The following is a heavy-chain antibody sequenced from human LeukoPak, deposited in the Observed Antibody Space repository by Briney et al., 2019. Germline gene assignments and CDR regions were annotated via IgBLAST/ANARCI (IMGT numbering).Heavy chain of an antibody. J-gene: IGHJ4*02. Sequence: GSSVKVSCKASGGTFSSYAISWVRQAPGQGLEWMGGIIPIFGTANYAQKCQGRVTITADESTSTAYMELRGLRSDDTAVYYCARGGYSSGYHWGQGSLVTVSS. D-gene: IGHD3-22*01. CDR3: ARGGYSSGYH. V-gene: IGHV1-69*01. CDR1: GGTFSSYA. CDR2: IIPIFGTA.